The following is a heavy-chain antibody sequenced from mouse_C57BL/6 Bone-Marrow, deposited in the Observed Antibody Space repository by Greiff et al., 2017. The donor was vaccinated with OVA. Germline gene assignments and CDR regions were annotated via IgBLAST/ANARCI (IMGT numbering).Heavy chain of an antibody. CDR3: ARDRGGYYFDY. J-gene: IGHJ2*01. CDR1: GYTFTSYG. CDR2: IYPRSGNT. V-gene: IGHV1-81*01. Sequence: VKLMESGAELARPGASVKLSCKASGYTFTSYGISWVKQRTGQGLEWIGEIYPRSGNTYYNEKFKGKATLTADKSSSTAYMELRSLTSEDSAVYFCARDRGGYYFDYWGQGTTLTVSS.